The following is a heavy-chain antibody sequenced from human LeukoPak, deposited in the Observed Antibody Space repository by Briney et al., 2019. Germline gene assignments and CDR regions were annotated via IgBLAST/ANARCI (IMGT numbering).Heavy chain of an antibody. CDR2: IWYDGSNK. D-gene: IGHD4-17*01. CDR3: ARSKDYGDCLDY. CDR1: GFTFSSYG. J-gene: IGHJ4*02. Sequence: GGSLRLSCAASGFTFSSYGMHWVRQAPGKGLEWVAVIWYDGSNKYYADSVKGRFTISRDNSKNTLYLQMNSLRAEDTAVYYCARSKDYGDCLDYWGQGTLVTVSS. V-gene: IGHV3-33*01.